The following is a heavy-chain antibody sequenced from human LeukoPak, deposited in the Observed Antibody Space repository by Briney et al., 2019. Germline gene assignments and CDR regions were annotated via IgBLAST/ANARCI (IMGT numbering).Heavy chain of an antibody. V-gene: IGHV3-66*01. D-gene: IGHD2-21*02. J-gene: IGHJ4*02. CDR3: AREGYCGGDCFLY. Sequence: GGSLRLFCGASGFTVRNNCMSWVRQAPGKGLEWVSVIYSGGSTDYEDFVKGRFTISRDNSKNTLYLEMNSLRAEDTAVYYCAREGYCGGDCFLYWGQGTLVTVSS. CDR1: GFTVRNNC. CDR2: IYSGGST.